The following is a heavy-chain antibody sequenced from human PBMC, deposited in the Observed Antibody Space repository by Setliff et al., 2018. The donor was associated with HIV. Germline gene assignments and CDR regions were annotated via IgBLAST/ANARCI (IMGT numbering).Heavy chain of an antibody. CDR1: GGSIITGSDY. J-gene: IGHJ6*03. CDR2: IYTSGSI. Sequence: SLTCTVSGGSIITGSDYWSWIRQPAGKGLEWIGHIYTSGSIKYNPSLKSRATISEDRSKNYFSLRLTSVTAADTAVYFCARGKVFSGYYYYYYYMDVWGRGTTVTVSS. CDR3: ARGKVFSGYYYYYYYMDV. V-gene: IGHV4-61*09. D-gene: IGHD3-9*01.